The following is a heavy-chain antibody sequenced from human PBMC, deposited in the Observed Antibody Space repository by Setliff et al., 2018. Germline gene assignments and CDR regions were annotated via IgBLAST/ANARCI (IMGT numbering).Heavy chain of an antibody. Sequence: PSETLSLTCAVYGGSFSGYYWSWIRQPPGKGLEWIGEINHSGSTNYNPSLKSRVTISVDTSKNQFSLRLTSVTAADTAIYYCARLGLWFGELYIGPWGQGTLVTVSS. J-gene: IGHJ5*02. D-gene: IGHD3-10*01. CDR2: INHSGST. CDR1: GGSFSGYY. V-gene: IGHV4-34*01. CDR3: ARLGLWFGELYIGP.